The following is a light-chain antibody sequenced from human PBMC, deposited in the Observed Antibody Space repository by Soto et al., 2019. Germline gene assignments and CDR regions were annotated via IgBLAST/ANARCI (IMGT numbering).Light chain of an antibody. CDR3: QQYGSSPT. V-gene: IGKV3-20*01. CDR2: SAS. J-gene: IGKJ1*01. CDR1: ERISNN. Sequence: EIVMTQSPVTLSVSPGESATLSCRASERISNNLAWYQQKPGQAPRLLIYSASTRATGIPARFIGSGSATDFTLTISRLEPEDFAVYYCQQYGSSPTFGQGTKVVIK.